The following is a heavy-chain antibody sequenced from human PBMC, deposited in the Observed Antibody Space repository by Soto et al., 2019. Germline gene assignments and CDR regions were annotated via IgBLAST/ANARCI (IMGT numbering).Heavy chain of an antibody. J-gene: IGHJ5*02. CDR1: GGSISSGGYS. Sequence: PSETLSLTCAVSGGSISSGGYSWSWIRQPPGKGLEWIGYIYHSGSTYYNPSLKSRVTISVDRSKNQFSLKLSSVTAADTAVYYCARGDGSGSYYLSNWFDPWGQGTLVTVSS. D-gene: IGHD3-10*01. CDR3: ARGDGSGSYYLSNWFDP. V-gene: IGHV4-30-2*01. CDR2: IYHSGST.